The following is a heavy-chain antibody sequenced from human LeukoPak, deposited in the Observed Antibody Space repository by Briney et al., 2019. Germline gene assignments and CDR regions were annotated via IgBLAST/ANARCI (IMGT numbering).Heavy chain of an antibody. Sequence: ASQTLSLTCTVSGGSITSGSYYWSWIRQPAGKGLEWIGRIYTSGSTNYNPSLKSRVTISVDTSKNQFSLKLSSVTAADTAVYYCARDLGHSSSSEDWFDPWGQGTLVTVSS. CDR1: GGSITSGSYY. CDR3: ARDLGHSSSSEDWFDP. V-gene: IGHV4-61*02. J-gene: IGHJ5*02. D-gene: IGHD6-6*01. CDR2: IYTSGST.